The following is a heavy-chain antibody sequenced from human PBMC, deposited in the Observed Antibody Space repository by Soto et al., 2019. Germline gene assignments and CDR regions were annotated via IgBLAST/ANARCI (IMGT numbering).Heavy chain of an antibody. CDR3: ARQGTFGVVTRSYYYYYMDV. Sequence: GESLKISCKGSGYSFTSYWIGWVRQMPGKGLEWMGIIYPGDSDTRYSPSFQGQVTISADKSISTAYLQWSSLKASDTAMYYCARQGTFGVVTRSYYYYYMDVWGKGTTVTVSS. CDR2: IYPGDSDT. D-gene: IGHD3-3*01. CDR1: GYSFTSYW. J-gene: IGHJ6*03. V-gene: IGHV5-51*01.